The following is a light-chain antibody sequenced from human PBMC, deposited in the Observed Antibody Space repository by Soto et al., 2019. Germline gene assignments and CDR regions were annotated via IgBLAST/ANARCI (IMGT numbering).Light chain of an antibody. V-gene: IGKV1-5*01. CDR3: QQYNTYSPWT. J-gene: IGKJ1*01. Sequence: DIQMTQSPSTLSASVGERVTITCRASQGISNWLTWYQQRPENAPKLLISDASNLVSGVPSTVSDSGSGTEFTLTISSLQPDDFATYYCQQYNTYSPWTFGQGTRVDIK. CDR1: QGISNW. CDR2: DAS.